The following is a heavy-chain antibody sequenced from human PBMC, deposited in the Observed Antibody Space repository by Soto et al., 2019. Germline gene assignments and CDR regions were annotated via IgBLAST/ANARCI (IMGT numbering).Heavy chain of an antibody. CDR1: GGSISSSSYN. CDR3: ARLPLRRTREDVDY. Sequence: QLQLQESGPGLVKPSETLPLTCSVSGGSISSSSYNWGWIRQPPGKGLEWIGSFYYGGSPYYTPSLKSRVTISVDTSKNQFSLNLRSVTAADTAVYYCARLPLRRTREDVDYWGQGTLVAVSS. CDR2: FYYGGSP. D-gene: IGHD4-17*01. J-gene: IGHJ4*02. V-gene: IGHV4-39*01.